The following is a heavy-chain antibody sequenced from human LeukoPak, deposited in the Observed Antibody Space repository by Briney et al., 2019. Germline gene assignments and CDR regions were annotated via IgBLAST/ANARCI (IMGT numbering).Heavy chain of an antibody. Sequence: GGSLRLSCAASGFSFSGYVMHWIRQAPGKGLEWVAFIRHDNSDKFYADSVKGRFTISSDKSKNTLYLQMNSLRPEDTAVYYCAREGVDALDIWGQGTMVTVSS. CDR2: IRHDNSDK. CDR3: AREGVDALDI. CDR1: GFSFSGYV. V-gene: IGHV3-30*02. J-gene: IGHJ3*02.